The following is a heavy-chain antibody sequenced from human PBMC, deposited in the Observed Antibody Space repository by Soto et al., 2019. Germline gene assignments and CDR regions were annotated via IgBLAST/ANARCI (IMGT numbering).Heavy chain of an antibody. CDR1: GGSISSGGYY. CDR2: IYYRGST. J-gene: IGHJ4*02. CDR3: ARGRYFDWLSPFDY. D-gene: IGHD3-9*01. Sequence: QVQLQESGPGLVKPSQTLSLTCTVSGGSISSGGYYWSWIRQHPGKGLEWIGYIYYRGSTDYNPFLKSRVTISVDTSKNQFSLKLSSVTAADTAVYYCARGRYFDWLSPFDYWGQGTLVTVSS. V-gene: IGHV4-31*03.